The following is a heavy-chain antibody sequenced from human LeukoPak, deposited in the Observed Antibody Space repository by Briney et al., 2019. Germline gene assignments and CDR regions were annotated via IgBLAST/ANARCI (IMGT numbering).Heavy chain of an antibody. D-gene: IGHD4-17*01. J-gene: IGHJ4*02. CDR1: GFTFSTYG. CDR2: IWYDRTNK. CDR3: ARDRLTTVTTFHFDY. V-gene: IGHV3-33*01. Sequence: GGSLRLSCAASGFTFSTYGMHWVRQAPGKGLEWVAVIWYDRTNKYYADSVKGRFTISRDNSKNTLYLQMSSLRAEDRAVYYCARDRLTTVTTFHFDYWGQGTLVTVSS.